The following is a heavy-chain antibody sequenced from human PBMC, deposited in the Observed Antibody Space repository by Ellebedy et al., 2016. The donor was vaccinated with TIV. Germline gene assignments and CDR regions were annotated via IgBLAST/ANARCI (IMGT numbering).Heavy chain of an antibody. J-gene: IGHJ4*02. D-gene: IGHD2-2*01. Sequence: SLKISXAASGFSFDDYAMHWVRQAPGKGLEWVSGISWNSGSIGYADSVKGRFTISRDNAKNSLYLQMNSLRAEDTALYYCARVEPFYCSSTSCKNLGSDYWGQGTLVTVPS. V-gene: IGHV3-9*01. CDR2: ISWNSGSI. CDR3: ARVEPFYCSSTSCKNLGSDY. CDR1: GFSFDDYA.